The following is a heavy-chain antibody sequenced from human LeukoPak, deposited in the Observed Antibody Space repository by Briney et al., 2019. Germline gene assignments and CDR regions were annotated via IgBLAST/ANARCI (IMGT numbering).Heavy chain of an antibody. Sequence: PSETLSLTCAVPGYSISSGYYWGWLRQPPGKGLEWIGCIYHSGSTYYNPSLRSRVTISVDTSKNQFALKLSSVAAADTAGYYCARDGGFGELPLFDYWGQGTLDTVSS. J-gene: IGHJ4*02. CDR3: ARDGGFGELPLFDY. CDR2: IYHSGST. D-gene: IGHD3-10*01. V-gene: IGHV4-38-2*01. CDR1: GYSISSGYY.